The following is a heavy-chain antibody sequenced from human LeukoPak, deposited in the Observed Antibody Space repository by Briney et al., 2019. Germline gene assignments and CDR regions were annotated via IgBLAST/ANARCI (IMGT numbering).Heavy chain of an antibody. CDR2: INHSGST. CDR1: GGSFSGYY. J-gene: IGHJ6*03. Sequence: PSETLSLTCAVYGGSFSGYYWSWIRQPPGKGLEWIGEINHSGSTNYNPSLKSRVTISVDTSKNQFSLKLSSVTAADTAVYYCARKAAYRQLVPRYYYYYYMDVWGKGTTVTVSS. V-gene: IGHV4-34*01. D-gene: IGHD6-6*01. CDR3: ARKAAYRQLVPRYYYYYYMDV.